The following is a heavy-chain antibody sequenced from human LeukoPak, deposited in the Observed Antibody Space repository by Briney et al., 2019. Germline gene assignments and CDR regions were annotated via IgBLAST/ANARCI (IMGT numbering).Heavy chain of an antibody. CDR1: GFTFSSYS. CDR2: ISSSSSTI. J-gene: IGHJ4*02. Sequence: GGSLRLSCAASGFTFSSYSMNWVRQAPGKGLEWVSYISSSSSTIYYADSVKGRFTISRDNSKNTLYLQMNSLRAEDTAVYYCARVEGYRIDYWGQGTLVTVSS. D-gene: IGHD5-18*01. CDR3: ARVEGYRIDY. V-gene: IGHV3-48*01.